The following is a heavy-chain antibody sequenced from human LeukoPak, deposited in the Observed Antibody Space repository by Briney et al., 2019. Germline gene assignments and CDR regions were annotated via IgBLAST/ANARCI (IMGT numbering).Heavy chain of an antibody. D-gene: IGHD4-17*01. J-gene: IGHJ4*02. V-gene: IGHV3-23*01. CDR3: AKSRRLYGDFIDY. Sequence: GGSLRLSCAASGFTFSTYAMNWVRQAPGRGLEWVSTLSGNGGSTYYADSVKGRFTISRDNSKNTLYLQMNSLKGEDTAVYYCAKSRRLYGDFIDYWGQGTLVTVSS. CDR2: LSGNGGST. CDR1: GFTFSTYA.